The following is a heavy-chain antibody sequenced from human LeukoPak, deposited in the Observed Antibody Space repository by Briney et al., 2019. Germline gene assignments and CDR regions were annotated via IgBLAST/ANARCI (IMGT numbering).Heavy chain of an antibody. D-gene: IGHD7-27*01. V-gene: IGHV4-59*01. CDR2: IYYSGST. CDR1: GGSISSYY. CDR3: ARDAGEGFDY. Sequence: SETLSLTCTVSGGSISSYYWSWIRQPPGKGLEWIGYIYYSGSTNYNPSLKSRVTISVDTSKNQFSLKLSSVTAADTAVYYCARDAGEGFDYWGQGTLVTVSS. J-gene: IGHJ4*02.